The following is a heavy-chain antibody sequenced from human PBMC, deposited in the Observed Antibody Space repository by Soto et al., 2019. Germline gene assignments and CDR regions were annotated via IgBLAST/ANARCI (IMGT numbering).Heavy chain of an antibody. J-gene: IGHJ6*02. D-gene: IGHD3-22*01. Sequence: ASVNGSCKASGYTFTGYDMHWVRQAPGQGLEWMGWINPNSGGTNYAQKFQGWVTMTRDTSISTAYMELSRLRSDDTAVYYCARDGPPPYYYDSSGSPIQNYYYYGMDVWGQGTTVTVSS. CDR2: INPNSGGT. CDR1: GYTFTGYD. V-gene: IGHV1-2*04. CDR3: ARDGPPPYYYDSSGSPIQNYYYYGMDV.